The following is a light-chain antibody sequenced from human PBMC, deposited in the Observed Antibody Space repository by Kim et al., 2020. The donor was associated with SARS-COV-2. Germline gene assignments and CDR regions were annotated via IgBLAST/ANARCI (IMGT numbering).Light chain of an antibody. J-gene: IGLJ2*01. CDR1: KLGDKY. CDR2: QDS. V-gene: IGLV3-1*01. CDR3: QAWDSSTEV. Sequence: SVSPGQTASITCSGDKLGDKYAYWYQQKPGQSPVLVIYQDSKRPSGIPERFSGSNSGNTATLTISGTQAMDEADYHCQAWDSSTEVFGGGTQLTVL.